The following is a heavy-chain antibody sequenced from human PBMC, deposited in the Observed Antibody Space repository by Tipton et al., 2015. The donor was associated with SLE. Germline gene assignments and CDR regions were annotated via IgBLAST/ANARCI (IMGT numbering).Heavy chain of an antibody. CDR1: GYTFSSYQ. Sequence: QVQLVQSGPEVKKPGASVKVSCKASGYTFSSYQMHWVRQAPGQGLEWMGIINPSGGRTTYAQKFLGRVTLTRDTSTTTVYMELNSLRSEDTAVYYCARDLDYDSSGYYYPWGQGTLVTVSS. V-gene: IGHV1-46*01. D-gene: IGHD3-22*01. CDR3: ARDLDYDSSGYYYP. J-gene: IGHJ5*02. CDR2: INPSGGRT.